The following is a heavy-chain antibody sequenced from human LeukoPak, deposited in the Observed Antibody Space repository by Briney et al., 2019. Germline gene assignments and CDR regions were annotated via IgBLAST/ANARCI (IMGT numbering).Heavy chain of an antibody. CDR1: RFIFSNSW. CDR3: ARGLAWSGYYTVGFFDY. D-gene: IGHD3-3*01. Sequence: GGSLRLSCAASRFIFSNSWMSWVRQAPGKGLEWVANIKEDGSETRYVASVKGRFTISRDNARSSLYLQMNSLRAEDTAVYYCARGLAWSGYYTVGFFDYWGQGTLVTVSS. V-gene: IGHV3-7*01. CDR2: IKEDGSET. J-gene: IGHJ4*02.